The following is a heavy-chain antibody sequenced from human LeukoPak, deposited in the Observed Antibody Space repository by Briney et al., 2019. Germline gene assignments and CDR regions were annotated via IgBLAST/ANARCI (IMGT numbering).Heavy chain of an antibody. Sequence: PGGSLRLSCAASGFTFSSYWMHWVRQAPGKGLVWVSRINSDGSSTSYADSVKGRFTISRDNAKNTLYLQMNSLRAEDTAVYYCAKRGSGSYRHGGYFDYWGQGTLVTVSS. CDR3: AKRGSGSYRHGGYFDY. V-gene: IGHV3-74*01. J-gene: IGHJ4*02. D-gene: IGHD1-26*01. CDR1: GFTFSSYW. CDR2: INSDGSST.